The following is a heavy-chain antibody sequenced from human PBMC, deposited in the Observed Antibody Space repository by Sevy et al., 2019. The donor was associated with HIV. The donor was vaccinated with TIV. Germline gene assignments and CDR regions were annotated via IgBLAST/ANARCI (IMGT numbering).Heavy chain of an antibody. J-gene: IGHJ4*02. V-gene: IGHV3-23*01. CDR1: GFTFSSYA. CDR3: SKGATVTTGVDY. D-gene: IGHD4-17*01. CDR2: ISGRGGST. Sequence: GGSLRLSCAASGFTFSSYAMSWVRQAPGKGLEWISAISGRGGSTYYADSVKGRFTISRDNSKNTLYLQMNSLRAEDTAVYYCSKGATVTTGVDYWGQGTLVTVSS.